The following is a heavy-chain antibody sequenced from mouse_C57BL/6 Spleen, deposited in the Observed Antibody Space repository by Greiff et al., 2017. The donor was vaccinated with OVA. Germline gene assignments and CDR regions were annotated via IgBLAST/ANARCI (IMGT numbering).Heavy chain of an antibody. D-gene: IGHD1-1*01. CDR1: GFNIKNTY. Sequence: EVQRVESVAELVRPGASVKLSCTASGFNIKNTYMHWVKQRPEQGLEWIGRIDPANGNTRYAPKFQGKATITADTSSNTAYLQLSSLTSEDTAIYYCAREDYYGSSEGDWGQGTTLTVSA. V-gene: IGHV14-3*01. CDR3: AREDYYGSSEGD. CDR2: IDPANGNT. J-gene: IGHJ2*01.